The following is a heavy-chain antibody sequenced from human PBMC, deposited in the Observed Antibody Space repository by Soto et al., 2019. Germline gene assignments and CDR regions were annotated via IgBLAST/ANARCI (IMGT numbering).Heavy chain of an antibody. V-gene: IGHV4-31*03. CDR1: GASITSGGYY. CDR3: ARAENERAGIYRPPDY. D-gene: IGHD5-12*01. J-gene: IGHJ4*02. CDR2: IYYSVTT. Sequence: QVQLQESGPGLVKPSQTLSLTCTVSGASITSGGYYWSWIRQHPGKGLEWIGYIYYSVTTYYNPCLKSRVIISVDTSKNQFSLNLSSVTAADTAVYYCARAENERAGIYRPPDYWGQGTLVTVSS.